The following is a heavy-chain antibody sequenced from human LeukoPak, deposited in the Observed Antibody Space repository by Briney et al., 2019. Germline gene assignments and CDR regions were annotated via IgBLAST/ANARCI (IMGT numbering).Heavy chain of an antibody. D-gene: IGHD3-22*01. CDR2: INDYTGNT. CDR1: GGSFTDYF. CDR3: ARGRIAKIVVVHSFHYGMDV. Sequence: SETLSLTCDVFGGSFTDYFWTWIRQSPGKGLEWVGEINDYTGNTNYNPSLNSRVSIALEKSKNQFSLELRSVTAADTAVYYCARGRIAKIVVVHSFHYGMDVWGQGTTVTVSS. V-gene: IGHV4-34*01. J-gene: IGHJ6*02.